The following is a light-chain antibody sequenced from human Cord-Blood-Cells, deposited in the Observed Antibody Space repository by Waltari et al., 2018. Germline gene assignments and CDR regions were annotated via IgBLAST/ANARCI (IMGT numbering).Light chain of an antibody. CDR1: SSDVGGYNY. Sequence: QSALTQPPSASGSPGQSVTISCPGTSSDVGGYNYVSWYQQHPGKAPKLMIYEVSKRPSGVPDRFSGSKSGNTASLTVSGLQAEDEADYYCSSYAGSMVFGGGTKLTVL. J-gene: IGLJ3*02. CDR3: SSYAGSMV. V-gene: IGLV2-8*01. CDR2: EVS.